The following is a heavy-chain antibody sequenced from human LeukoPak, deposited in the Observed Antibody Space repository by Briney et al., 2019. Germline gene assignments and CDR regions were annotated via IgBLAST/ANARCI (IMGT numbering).Heavy chain of an antibody. Sequence: GGSLRLSCAASGFTFDDYVMQWVRQAPGKGLVWVSRINSDGSSTSYADSVKGRFTISRDNAKNTLYLQMNSLRAEDTAVYYCATFIAARPDAFDIWGQGTMVTVSS. D-gene: IGHD6-6*01. CDR3: ATFIAARPDAFDI. J-gene: IGHJ3*02. CDR1: GFTFDDYV. V-gene: IGHV3-74*01. CDR2: INSDGSST.